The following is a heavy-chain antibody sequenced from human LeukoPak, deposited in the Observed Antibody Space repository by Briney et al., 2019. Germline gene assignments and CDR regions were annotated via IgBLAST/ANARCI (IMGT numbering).Heavy chain of an antibody. Sequence: GGSLRLSCAASGFTFDDYAMHWVCQAPGKGLEWVSLISGDGGSTYYADSVKGRFTISRDNSKNSLYLQMNSLRTEDTALYYCAKDWQYYYDSSGYLQHWGQGTLVTVSS. D-gene: IGHD3-22*01. CDR1: GFTFDDYA. J-gene: IGHJ1*01. V-gene: IGHV3-43*02. CDR2: ISGDGGST. CDR3: AKDWQYYYDSSGYLQH.